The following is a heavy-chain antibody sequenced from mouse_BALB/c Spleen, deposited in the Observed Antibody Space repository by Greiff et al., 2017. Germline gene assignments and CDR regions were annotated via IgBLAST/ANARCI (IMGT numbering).Heavy chain of an antibody. V-gene: IGHV1-4*01. CDR3: AERKIYYDYDGGVAY. Sequence: QVQLKQSGAELARPGASVKMSCKASGYTFTSYTMHWVKQRPGQGLEWIGYINPSSGYTNYNQKFKDKATLTADKSSSTAYMQLSSLTSEDSAVYYCAERKIYYDYDGGVAYWGQGTLVTVSA. J-gene: IGHJ3*01. CDR2: INPSSGYT. CDR1: GYTFTSYT. D-gene: IGHD2-4*01.